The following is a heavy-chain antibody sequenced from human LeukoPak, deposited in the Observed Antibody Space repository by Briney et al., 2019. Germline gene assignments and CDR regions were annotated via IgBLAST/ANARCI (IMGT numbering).Heavy chain of an antibody. CDR3: ANIIVGTTRHAFDI. CDR2: LYHSGST. D-gene: IGHD1-26*01. CDR1: GGSISSSSYY. Sequence: SETLSLTCNVSGGSISSSSYYWGWIRQPPGKGLEWIGSLYHSGSTFYNPSLKSRVTISVDTSKNQFSLKLSSVTAADTAVYYCANIIVGTTRHAFDIWGQGTMVTVSS. J-gene: IGHJ3*02. V-gene: IGHV4-39*01.